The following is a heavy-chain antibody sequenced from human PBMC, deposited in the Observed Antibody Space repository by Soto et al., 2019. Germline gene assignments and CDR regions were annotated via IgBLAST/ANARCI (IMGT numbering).Heavy chain of an antibody. CDR1: GFTFSSYL. V-gene: IGHV3-7*01. D-gene: IGHD3-16*01. CDR2: ISRVGSVK. CDR3: ARWGSFEC. J-gene: IGHJ4*02. Sequence: GGSLRLSCAASGFTFSSYLMTWVRQAPGKGLEWVSNISRVGSVKYHVDSVKGRFTISRDNAKNSLYLQMNSLRAEDTAVYYCARWGSFECWGQGTLVTVSS.